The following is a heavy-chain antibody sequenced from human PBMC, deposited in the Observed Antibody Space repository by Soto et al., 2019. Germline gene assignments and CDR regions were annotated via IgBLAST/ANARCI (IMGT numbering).Heavy chain of an antibody. CDR1: GFTFSSYS. V-gene: IGHV3-64*01. CDR2: ISSDGDST. D-gene: IGHD2-2*01. J-gene: IGHJ5*02. Sequence: GGSLRLSCAASGFTFSSYSMHGVRQAPGKGLEYVSGISSDGDSTYYANSVKGRFSVSRDNSKNILYLQMASLRAEDMAVYYCARDPYYAQWGFDPWGQGTLVTAPQ. CDR3: ARDPYYAQWGFDP.